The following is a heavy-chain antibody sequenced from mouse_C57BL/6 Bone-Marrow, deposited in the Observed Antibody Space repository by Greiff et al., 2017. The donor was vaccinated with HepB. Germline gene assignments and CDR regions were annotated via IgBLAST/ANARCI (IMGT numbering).Heavy chain of an antibody. CDR2: IDPSDSYT. D-gene: IGHD1-1*01. Sequence: VQLKQPGAELVKPGASVKLSCKASGYTFTSYWMQWVKQRPGQGLEWIGEIDPSDSYTNYNQKFKGKATLTVDTSSSTAYMQLSSLTSEDSAVYYCYYGSSYYWGQGTTLTVSS. CDR3: YYGSSYY. J-gene: IGHJ2*01. CDR1: GYTFTSYW. V-gene: IGHV1-50*01.